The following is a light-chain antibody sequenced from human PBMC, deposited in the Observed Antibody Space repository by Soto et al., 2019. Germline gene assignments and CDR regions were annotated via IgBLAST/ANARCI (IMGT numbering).Light chain of an antibody. Sequence: QSALTQPASVSGSPGQSITISCTGTSSDVGGYNYVSWYQQHPGKAPKLMIYEVSNRPSGVSNRFSGSKSGNTASLTTSGLQAEDEADYYCSSYTSSSFWVFGGGTQLTVL. V-gene: IGLV2-14*01. CDR3: SSYTSSSFWV. J-gene: IGLJ3*02. CDR2: EVS. CDR1: SSDVGGYNY.